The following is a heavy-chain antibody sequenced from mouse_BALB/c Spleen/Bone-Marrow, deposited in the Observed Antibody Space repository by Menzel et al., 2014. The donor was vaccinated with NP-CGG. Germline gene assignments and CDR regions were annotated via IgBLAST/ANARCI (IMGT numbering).Heavy chain of an antibody. CDR3: ARGGHDFSLDY. D-gene: IGHD2-4*01. V-gene: IGHV1-69*01. CDR2: IDTSDSYT. Sequence: ESGAELWMPGASVKMSCKASGYTFTDNWIYWVKQRPGQGLEWIGAIDTSDSYTNYNQKFMGKASLTVDASSSTAYMQVSSLTSDDSAVCYCARGGHDFSLDYWGQGTSVTVSS. J-gene: IGHJ4*01. CDR1: GYTFTDNW.